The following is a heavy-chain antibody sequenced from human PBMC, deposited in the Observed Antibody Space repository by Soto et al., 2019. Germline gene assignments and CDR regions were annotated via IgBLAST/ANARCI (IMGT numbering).Heavy chain of an antibody. D-gene: IGHD3-9*01. J-gene: IGHJ4*02. V-gene: IGHV5-51*01. Sequence: GESLKISCKGSGYSFTSFWIGWVRQMPGKGLEWKGIIYPDDSETRYSPSFQGHVTISADKSISTAYLQWSSLKASDSATYYCARRDMLTGYVYFDYWGQGTQVTVSS. CDR1: GYSFTSFW. CDR2: IYPDDSET. CDR3: ARRDMLTGYVYFDY.